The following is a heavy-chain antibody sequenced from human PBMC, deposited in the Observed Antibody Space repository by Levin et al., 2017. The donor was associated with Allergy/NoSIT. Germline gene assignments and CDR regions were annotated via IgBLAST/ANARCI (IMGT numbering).Heavy chain of an antibody. V-gene: IGHV3-33*01. CDR2: IWYDGSNK. CDR3: ARGPRYFDWLLYRFSVDY. J-gene: IGHJ4*02. CDR1: GFTFSSYG. Sequence: GESLKISCAASGFTFSSYGMHWVRQAPGKGLEWVAVIWYDGSNKYYADSVKGRFTISRDNSKNTLYLQMNSLRAEDTAVYYCARGPRYFDWLLYRFSVDYWGQGTLVTVSS. D-gene: IGHD3-9*01.